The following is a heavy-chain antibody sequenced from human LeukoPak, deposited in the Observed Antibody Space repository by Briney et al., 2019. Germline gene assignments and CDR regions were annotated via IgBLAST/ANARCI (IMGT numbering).Heavy chain of an antibody. CDR1: GGSFSGYY. D-gene: IGHD6-6*01. J-gene: IGHJ4*02. CDR2: INHSGST. Sequence: SETLSLTCAVYGGSFSGYYWSWIRQPPGKGLEWIGEINHSGSTNYNPSLKSRVTISVDTSKNQFSLKLSSVTAADTAVYYCAGYSSSFAFGYWGQGTLVTVSS. CDR3: AGYSSSFAFGY. V-gene: IGHV4-34*01.